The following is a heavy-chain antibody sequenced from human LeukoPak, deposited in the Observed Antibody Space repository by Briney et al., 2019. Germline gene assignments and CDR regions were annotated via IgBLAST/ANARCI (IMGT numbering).Heavy chain of an antibody. CDR2: FFYSGST. CDR1: GASISSRASY. CDR3: ARLGHTNTGGLKGFDF. Sequence: PSETLSLTCSVSGASISSRASYWGWLRQPPGKGLQWIGNFFYSGSTHFDPSLKSRVTISIDTSKNQFSLKLRSVTAADTAVYYCARLGHTNTGGLKGFDFWGQGTLVTVSS. V-gene: IGHV4-39*01. J-gene: IGHJ4*02. D-gene: IGHD1-1*01.